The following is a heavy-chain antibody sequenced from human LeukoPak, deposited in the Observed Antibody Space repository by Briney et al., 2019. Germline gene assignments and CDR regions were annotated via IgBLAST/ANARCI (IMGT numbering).Heavy chain of an antibody. CDR2: ISTSSSYI. V-gene: IGHV3-21*04. J-gene: IGHJ6*03. CDR3: AKDISGDAELAYYYYMDV. D-gene: IGHD2-21*02. CDR1: GFTFSTYY. Sequence: GGSLRLSCAASGFTFSTYYMNWVRQAPGKGLEWVSSISTSSSYIYYADAVKGRFTISRDNSKNTLYLQMNSLRAEDTAVYYCAKDISGDAELAYYYYMDVWGKGTTVTVSS.